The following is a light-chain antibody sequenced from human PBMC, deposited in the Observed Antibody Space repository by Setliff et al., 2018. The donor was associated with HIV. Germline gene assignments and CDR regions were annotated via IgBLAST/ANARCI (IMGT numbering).Light chain of an antibody. V-gene: IGLV2-23*02. CDR1: SSDVGGYNL. J-gene: IGLJ1*01. CDR2: EVS. CDR3: CSYAGTITFYV. Sequence: QSALTQPASVSGSPGQSITISCTGTSSDVGGYNLVSWYQHHPGKAPKRMISEVSKRPSGVSNRFSGSRSGNTASLTISGLQAEDEADYYCCSYAGTITFYVFGTGTKVTVL.